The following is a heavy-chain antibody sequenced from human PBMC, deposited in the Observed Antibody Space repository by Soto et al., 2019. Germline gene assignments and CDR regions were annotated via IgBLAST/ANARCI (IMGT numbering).Heavy chain of an antibody. V-gene: IGHV1-69*01. CDR2: IISVFGTA. CDR3: ARGLGATIFGVAQCALDT. D-gene: IGHD3-3*01. J-gene: IGHJ3*02. CDR1: GGTFNSYD. Sequence: QVQLVQSGAEVKKPGSSVKVSCKASGGTFNSYDINWVRQAPGQGLEWMGGIISVFGTATYPQKFQGRVIITADEPTNTAYMELSSLTSEDTAVYYCARGLGATIFGVAQCALDTWGQGTMVTVSS.